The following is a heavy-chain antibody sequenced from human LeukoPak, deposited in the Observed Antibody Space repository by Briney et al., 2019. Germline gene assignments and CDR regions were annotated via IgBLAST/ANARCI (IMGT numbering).Heavy chain of an antibody. J-gene: IGHJ6*02. V-gene: IGHV1-18*01. CDR1: GYTFTTYG. CDR2: ISGHNGNT. CDR3: AGEGLDYYGMDV. Sequence: ASVKVSCKASGYTFTTYGITWVRQAPGQGLEWMGWISGHNGNTQYAQKFQGRVTMTTDTSTSTAYMELRSLRSDDTAVYYCAGEGLDYYGMDVWGQGTTVTVSS.